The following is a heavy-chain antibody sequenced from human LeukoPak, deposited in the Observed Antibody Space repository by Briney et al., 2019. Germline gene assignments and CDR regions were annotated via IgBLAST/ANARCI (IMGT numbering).Heavy chain of an antibody. J-gene: IGHJ4*02. CDR3: ARQSGDQSSAWYFDA. Sequence: SETLSLTCTVSGGSLSSSGHWWVWIRQPPGKGLEWTGSIHYSGKVYYNPSLKSRVTTSVDTSTDQFSLRLSSATAADTAIYYCARQSGDQSSAWYFDAWGQGTLVTVSS. CDR1: GGSLSSSGHW. D-gene: IGHD6-19*01. V-gene: IGHV4-39*01. CDR2: IHYSGKV.